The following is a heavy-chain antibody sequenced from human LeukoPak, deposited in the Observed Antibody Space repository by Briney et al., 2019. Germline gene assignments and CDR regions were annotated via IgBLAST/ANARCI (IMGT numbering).Heavy chain of an antibody. D-gene: IGHD3-16*02. CDR1: GYTXTGYY. V-gene: IGHV1-2*02. J-gene: IGHJ4*02. Sequence: ASVKVSCKASGYTXTGYYMHGVRQAPGQGLEWMGWINPNSGGTNYAQKFQGRVTMTRDTSISTAYMELSRLRSDDTAVYYCARDLPGFTIYDYVWGSYRPFDYWGQGTLVTVSS. CDR3: ARDLPGFTIYDYVWGSYRPFDY. CDR2: INPNSGGT.